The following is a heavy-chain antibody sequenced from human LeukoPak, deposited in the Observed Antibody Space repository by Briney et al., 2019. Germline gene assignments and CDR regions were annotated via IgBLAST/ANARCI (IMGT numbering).Heavy chain of an antibody. J-gene: IGHJ6*04. CDR3: ASDAAVLGRPLDV. Sequence: SETLSLTCTVSGGTISSGSYYWSWIRQPGGKGLEWIGRIYTSGSTNYNPSVKSRVTISVDTHKNQFYLQLSSVTAADTAIYYCASDAAVLGRPLDVWRKGTTVTLPS. D-gene: IGHD2/OR15-2a*01. V-gene: IGHV4-61*02. CDR1: GGTISSGSYY. CDR2: IYTSGST.